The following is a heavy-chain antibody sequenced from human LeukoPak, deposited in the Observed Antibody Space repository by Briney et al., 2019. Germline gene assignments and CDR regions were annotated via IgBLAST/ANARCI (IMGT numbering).Heavy chain of an antibody. D-gene: IGHD6-25*01. CDR3: SILHSATLAADFVH. CDR2: ISIGGDYT. Sequence: GGSLRLSCAASGFTFSGSAMSWVRQAPGKGLEWVSGISIGGDYTYYADSVKGRFTISRDNSKNTLSLQMSNLRAEDTAIYYCSILHSATLAADFVHWGRGT. J-gene: IGHJ4*02. V-gene: IGHV3-23*01. CDR1: GFTFSGSA.